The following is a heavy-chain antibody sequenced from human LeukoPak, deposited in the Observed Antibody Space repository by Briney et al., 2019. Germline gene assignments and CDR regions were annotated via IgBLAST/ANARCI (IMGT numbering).Heavy chain of an antibody. Sequence: GGSLRLSCAASGFTFDDYAMHWVRQAPGKGLEWVSGISWNSGSIGYADSVKGRFTISRDNAKNSLYLQMNSLRSDDTAVYYCARGRAVLGYLPPPHAAFDIWGQGTMVTVSS. CDR3: ARGRAVLGYLPPPHAAFDI. J-gene: IGHJ3*02. CDR2: ISWNSGSI. D-gene: IGHD2-15*01. V-gene: IGHV3-9*01. CDR1: GFTFDDYA.